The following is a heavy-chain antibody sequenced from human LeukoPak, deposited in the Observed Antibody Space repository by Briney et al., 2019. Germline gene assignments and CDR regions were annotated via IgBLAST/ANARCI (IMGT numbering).Heavy chain of an antibody. CDR3: ATTGYSSRNY. CDR2: ISDSGGRT. J-gene: IGHJ4*02. CDR1: GFTFSSYG. V-gene: IGHV3-23*01. Sequence: PGGSLRLSCAATGFTFSSYGMSWVRQAPGKGLEWVSAISDSGGRTFYADPVKGRFTISRDNSKNTLYLQMSSLRADDTAVYYCATTGYSSRNYWGQGTLVTVSS. D-gene: IGHD6-13*01.